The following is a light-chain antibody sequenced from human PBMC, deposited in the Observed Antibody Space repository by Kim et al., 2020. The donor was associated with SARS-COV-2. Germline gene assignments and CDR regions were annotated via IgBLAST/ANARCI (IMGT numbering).Light chain of an antibody. CDR2: GKN. J-gene: IGLJ7*01. Sequence: SSELTQDPAVSVALGQTVRITCQGDSLRSYYASWYQQKPGQAPVLVIYGKNNRPSGIPDRFSGSSSGNTASLTITGAQAEDEADYYCNSRDSSGNHAVFGGGTQRTVL. V-gene: IGLV3-19*01. CDR3: NSRDSSGNHAV. CDR1: SLRSYY.